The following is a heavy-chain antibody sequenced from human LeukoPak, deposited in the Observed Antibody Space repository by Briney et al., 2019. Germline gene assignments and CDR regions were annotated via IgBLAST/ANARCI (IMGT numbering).Heavy chain of an antibody. Sequence: GASVKVSCKASGYTFTGYGISWVRQAPGQGLEWMGWISGYNGNTHYAQKVQGRVTMTTDTSTTTAYMELRSLRSDDTAVYYCARDARSGSYFYDYWGQGTLVTVSS. CDR2: ISGYNGNT. CDR1: GYTFTGYG. J-gene: IGHJ4*02. CDR3: ARDARSGSYFYDY. V-gene: IGHV1-18*01. D-gene: IGHD1-26*01.